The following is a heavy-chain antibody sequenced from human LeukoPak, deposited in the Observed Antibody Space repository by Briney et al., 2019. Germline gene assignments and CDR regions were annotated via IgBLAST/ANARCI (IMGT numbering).Heavy chain of an antibody. CDR1: GFTVSSNY. Sequence: GGSLRLSCAASGFTVSSNYMSWVRQAPGRGLEWVSLIYSDGNTYYADSVKGRFTISRDNSKNTLYLQMNSLRAEDTAVYYCASGYYYDSSGPPRWFFDYWGQGTLVTVSS. CDR3: ASGYYYDSSGPPRWFFDY. CDR2: IYSDGNT. D-gene: IGHD3-22*01. V-gene: IGHV3-53*01. J-gene: IGHJ4*02.